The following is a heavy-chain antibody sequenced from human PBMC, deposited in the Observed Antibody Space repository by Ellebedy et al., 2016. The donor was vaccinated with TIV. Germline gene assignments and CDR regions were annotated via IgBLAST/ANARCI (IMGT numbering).Heavy chain of an antibody. D-gene: IGHD2-2*01. CDR3: ARDIDVVATFSFDY. V-gene: IGHV3-30-3*01. J-gene: IGHJ4*02. Sequence: GESLKISCAASGFTFSSYAMHWVRQAPGKGLEWVAVISYDGSNKYYADSVKGRFTTSRDNSKNTLYLQMNSLRAEDTAVYYCARDIDVVATFSFDYWGQGTLVTVSS. CDR1: GFTFSSYA. CDR2: ISYDGSNK.